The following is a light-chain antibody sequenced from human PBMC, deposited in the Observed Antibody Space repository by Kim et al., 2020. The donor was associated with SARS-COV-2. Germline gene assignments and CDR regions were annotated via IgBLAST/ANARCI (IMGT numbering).Light chain of an antibody. CDR3: QQRSNWPLT. Sequence: IVLTQSPATLSLSPGERATLSCRASHSVNTYLAWYQQRPGQSPRLLIFDASNRATGIPARFSGSGSGTDFTLTISSLEPEDFAIYYCQQRSNWPLTFGGGTKLEIK. J-gene: IGKJ4*01. V-gene: IGKV3-11*01. CDR1: HSVNTY. CDR2: DAS.